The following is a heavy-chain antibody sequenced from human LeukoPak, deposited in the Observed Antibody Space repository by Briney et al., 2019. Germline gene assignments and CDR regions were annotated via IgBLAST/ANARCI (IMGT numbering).Heavy chain of an antibody. Sequence: PGGSLRLSCAASGFTSSSYSMNWVRQAPGKGLEWVSYISSSSTIYYADSVKGRFTISRDNAKNSLYLQMNSLRAEDTAVYYCARDTRSITIFGVDFDYWGQGTLVTVSS. CDR3: ARDTRSITIFGVDFDY. D-gene: IGHD3-3*01. V-gene: IGHV3-48*01. J-gene: IGHJ4*02. CDR1: GFTSSSYS. CDR2: ISSSSTI.